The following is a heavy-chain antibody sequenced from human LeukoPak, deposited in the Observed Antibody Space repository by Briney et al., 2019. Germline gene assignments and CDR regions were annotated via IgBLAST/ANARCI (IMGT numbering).Heavy chain of an antibody. Sequence: PSETLSLTCAVYGGSFSGYYWSWIRQPPGKGLEWIGEINHSGSTNYNPSLKSRVTISVDTSKNQFSLKLSSVTAADTAVYYCARARRITMIVVVFDYWGQGTLVTVSS. CDR2: INHSGST. J-gene: IGHJ4*02. V-gene: IGHV4-34*01. CDR1: GGSFSGYY. CDR3: ARARRITMIVVVFDY. D-gene: IGHD3-22*01.